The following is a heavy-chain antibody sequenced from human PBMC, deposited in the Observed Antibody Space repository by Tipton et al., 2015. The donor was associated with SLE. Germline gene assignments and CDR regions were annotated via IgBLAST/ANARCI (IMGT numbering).Heavy chain of an antibody. D-gene: IGHD3-22*01. J-gene: IGHJ2*01. CDR2: IYYSGST. Sequence: TLSLTCTVSGGSISRYYWSWLRQPPGKGLEWIGSIYYSGSTNYNPSLKSRVTISVDTSKNQFSLKLSSVTAADTAVYYCARRIPGSSGYLDWYFDLWGRGTLVTASS. CDR3: ARRIPGSSGYLDWYFDL. CDR1: GGSISRYY. V-gene: IGHV4-59*08.